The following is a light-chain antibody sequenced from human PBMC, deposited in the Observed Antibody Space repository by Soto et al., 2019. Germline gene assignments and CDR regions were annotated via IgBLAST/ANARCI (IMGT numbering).Light chain of an antibody. J-gene: IGLJ1*01. CDR2: EVT. CDR3: SSFTSRFTFV. V-gene: IGLV2-14*01. Sequence: LTQPASVSGSPGQSIAISCTGTRSDVGAYNYVSWYQQHPGKAPKLMISEVTNRPSGVSDSFSGSKSGNTASLTIPGLQAEDEADYYCSSFTSRFTFVFGTGTKVTVL. CDR1: RSDVGAYNY.